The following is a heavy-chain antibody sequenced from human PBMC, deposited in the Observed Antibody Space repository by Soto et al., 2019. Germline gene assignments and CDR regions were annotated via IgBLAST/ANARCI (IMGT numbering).Heavy chain of an antibody. CDR1: GFTFDDYA. Sequence: GGSLRLSCAASGFTFDDYAMHWVRQAPGKGLEWVSGISWNSGSIGYADSVNGRFTISRDNSKHTPYLQMHSLRAEATAVYYCAKASSGYYSLLDYWGQGTLFPSPQ. J-gene: IGHJ4*02. V-gene: IGHV3-9*01. D-gene: IGHD3-22*01. CDR2: ISWNSGSI. CDR3: AKASSGYYSLLDY.